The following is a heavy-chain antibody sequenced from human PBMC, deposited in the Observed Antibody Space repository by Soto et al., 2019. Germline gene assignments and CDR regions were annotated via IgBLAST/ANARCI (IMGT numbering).Heavy chain of an antibody. J-gene: IGHJ6*02. D-gene: IGHD3-10*01. CDR3: ASLGGSGSYYNVWAFLSSGMDV. CDR2: INHSGST. Sequence: PSETLSLTCAVYGGSFSGYYWSWIRQPPGKGLEWIGEINHSGSTNYNPSLKSRVTISVDTSKNQFSLKLSSVTAADTAVYYCASLGGSGSYYNVWAFLSSGMDVWGQGTTVTVSS. CDR1: GGSFSGYY. V-gene: IGHV4-34*01.